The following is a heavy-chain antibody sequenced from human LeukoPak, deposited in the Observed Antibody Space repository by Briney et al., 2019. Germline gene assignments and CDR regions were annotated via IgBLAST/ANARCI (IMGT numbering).Heavy chain of an antibody. V-gene: IGHV3-74*01. Sequence: GGSLRLSCAASGFTFSNYWMHWVRQAPGKGLVWVSRIHSDGSSTTSADSVKGRFAISRDNAENTLYLQMNSLRAEDTAVYFCARGNAHAFDIWGQGTMVTVSS. CDR3: ARGNAHAFDI. CDR2: IHSDGSST. CDR1: GFTFSNYW. J-gene: IGHJ3*02. D-gene: IGHD1-1*01.